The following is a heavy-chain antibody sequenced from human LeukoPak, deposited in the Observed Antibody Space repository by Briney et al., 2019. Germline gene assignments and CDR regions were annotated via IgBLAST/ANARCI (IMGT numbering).Heavy chain of an antibody. V-gene: IGHV3-53*01. J-gene: IGHJ6*03. Sequence: HPEGSLRLSCAASGFTVSSNYMTWVRQAPGKGLEWVSVIYKNAITYYADTVKGRFTISRDNSKNTLYLQMNSLRADDTAVYYCARSLRVRGVPDYMDVWGKGTTVTISS. D-gene: IGHD3-10*01. CDR1: GFTVSSNY. CDR2: IYKNAIT. CDR3: ARSLRVRGVPDYMDV.